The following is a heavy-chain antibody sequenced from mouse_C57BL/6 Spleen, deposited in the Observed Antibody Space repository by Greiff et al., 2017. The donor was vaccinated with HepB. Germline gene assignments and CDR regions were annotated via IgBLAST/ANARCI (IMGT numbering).Heavy chain of an antibody. Sequence: QVQLKESGPGLVQPSQSLSITCTVSGFSLTSYGVHWVRQSPGKGLEWLGVIWSGGSTDYNAAFISRLSISKDNSKSQVFFKMNSLQADDTAIYYCARNDGYPYFDVWGTGTTVTVSS. CDR3: ARNDGYPYFDV. CDR2: IWSGGST. V-gene: IGHV2-2*01. CDR1: GFSLTSYG. J-gene: IGHJ1*03. D-gene: IGHD2-3*01.